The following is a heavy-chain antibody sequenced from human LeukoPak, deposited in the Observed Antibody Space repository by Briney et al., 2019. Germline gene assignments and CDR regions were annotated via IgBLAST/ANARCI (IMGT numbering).Heavy chain of an antibody. CDR3: ARAEPSGYDRAFDY. Sequence: ASVKVSCKASGYTFTSYDINWVRQAPGQGLEWMGWINPNSGGTNYAQKFQGRVTMTRDTSISTAYMEPSRLRSDDTAVYYCARAEPSGYDRAFDYWGQGTLVTVSS. CDR2: INPNSGGT. CDR1: GYTFTSYD. J-gene: IGHJ4*02. D-gene: IGHD5-12*01. V-gene: IGHV1-2*02.